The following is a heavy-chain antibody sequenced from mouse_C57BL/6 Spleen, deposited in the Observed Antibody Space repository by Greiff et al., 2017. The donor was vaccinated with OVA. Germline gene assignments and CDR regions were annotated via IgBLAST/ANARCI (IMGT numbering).Heavy chain of an antibody. CDR3: AREGAYYGSSYGAMDY. Sequence: EVKLQESEGGLVQPGSSMKLSCTASGFTFSDYYMAWVRQVPEKGLEWVANINYDGSSTYYLDSLKSRFIISRDNAKNILYLQMSSLKSEDTATYYCAREGAYYGSSYGAMDYWGQGTSVTVSS. D-gene: IGHD1-1*01. CDR2: INYDGSST. V-gene: IGHV5-16*01. CDR1: GFTFSDYY. J-gene: IGHJ4*01.